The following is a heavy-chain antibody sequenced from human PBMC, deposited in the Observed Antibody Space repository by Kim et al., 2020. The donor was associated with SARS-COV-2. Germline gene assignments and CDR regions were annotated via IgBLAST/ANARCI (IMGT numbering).Heavy chain of an antibody. CDR3: AGDFDWLLYGYYYYGMDV. CDR2: IYHSGST. Sequence: SETLSLTCTVSGYSISSGYYWGWIRQPPGKGLEWIGSIYHSGSTYYNPSLKSRVTISVDTSKNQFSLKLSSVTAADTAVYYCAGDFDWLLYGYYYYGMDVWGQGTTVTVSS. CDR1: GYSISSGYY. D-gene: IGHD3-9*01. V-gene: IGHV4-38-2*02. J-gene: IGHJ6*02.